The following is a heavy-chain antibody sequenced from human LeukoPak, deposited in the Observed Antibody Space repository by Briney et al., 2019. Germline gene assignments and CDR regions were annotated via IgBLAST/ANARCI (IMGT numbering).Heavy chain of an antibody. CDR3: ARGWYYDSH. CDR1: GGSFSGYY. CDR2: INHSGST. Sequence: PSETLSLTCAVYGGSFSGYYWSWIRQPPGKGLEWIGEINHSGSTNYNPSLKSRVTISVDTSKNQFSLKLSSVTAADTAVYYCARGWYYDSHWGQGTLVTVSS. V-gene: IGHV4-34*01. J-gene: IGHJ4*02. D-gene: IGHD3-22*01.